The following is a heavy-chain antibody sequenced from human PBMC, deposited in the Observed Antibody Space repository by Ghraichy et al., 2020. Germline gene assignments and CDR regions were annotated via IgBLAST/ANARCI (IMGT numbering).Heavy chain of an antibody. D-gene: IGHD6-19*01. V-gene: IGHV3-9*01. CDR2: ISWNSGSI. CDR1: GFTFDAYA. J-gene: IGHJ4*02. Sequence: LSLTCAASGFTFDAYAMHWDRQAPGKGLEWVSGISWNSGSIGYADSVKGRFTISRDNAKNSLYLQMNSLRAEDTALYYCAKEGLRGQWLGDWGQGTLVTVSS. CDR3: AKEGLRGQWLGD.